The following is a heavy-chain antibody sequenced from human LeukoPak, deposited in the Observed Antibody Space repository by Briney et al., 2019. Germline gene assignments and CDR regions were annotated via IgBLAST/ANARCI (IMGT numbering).Heavy chain of an antibody. D-gene: IGHD6-13*01. Sequence: GRSLRLSCAASGFTFSSYGMHWVRQAPGKGLEWVAVISYDGSNKYYADSVKGRFTISRDNSKNTLYLQVNSLRAEDTAVYYCAHLGYSSSLDWFDPWGQGTLVTVSS. CDR1: GFTFSSYG. V-gene: IGHV3-30*03. CDR2: ISYDGSNK. J-gene: IGHJ5*02. CDR3: AHLGYSSSLDWFDP.